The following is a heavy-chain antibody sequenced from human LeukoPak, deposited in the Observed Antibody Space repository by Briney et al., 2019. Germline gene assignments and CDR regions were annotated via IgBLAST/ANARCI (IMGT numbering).Heavy chain of an antibody. D-gene: IGHD6-13*01. V-gene: IGHV1-69*13. CDR3: ARGGYSSTQLEEYDY. J-gene: IGHJ4*02. CDR1: GGTFSSYA. CDR2: IIPIFGTA. Sequence: ASVKVSCEASGGTFSSYAISWVRQAPGQGLEWMGGIIPIFGTANYAQKFQGRVTITADESTSTAYMELSSLRSEDTAVYYCARGGYSSTQLEEYDYWGQGTLVTVSS.